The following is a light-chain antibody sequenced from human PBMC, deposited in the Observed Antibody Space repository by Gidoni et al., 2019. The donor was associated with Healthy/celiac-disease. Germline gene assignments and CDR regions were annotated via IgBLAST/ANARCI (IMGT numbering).Light chain of an antibody. J-gene: IGKJ2*01. CDR2: AAS. Sequence: DIQMTQSPSSLSASVGDRVTITCRASQSISSYLNWYQQKPGKDPKLLIYAASSLQSGVPSRFSSSGSGTDFTITISSLQPEDFATYYCQQSYSTPLYTFGQGTKLEIK. CDR3: QQSYSTPLYT. V-gene: IGKV1-39*01. CDR1: QSISSY.